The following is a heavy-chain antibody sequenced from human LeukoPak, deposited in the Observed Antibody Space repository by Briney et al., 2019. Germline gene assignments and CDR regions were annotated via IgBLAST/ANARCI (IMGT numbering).Heavy chain of an antibody. CDR2: ISAYNGNT. D-gene: IGHD5-24*01. V-gene: IGHV1-18*01. CDR3: ARGLQENLAWLQAFSAFDI. CDR1: GYTFTSYG. Sequence: GASVKVSCKASGYTFTSYGISWVRQAPGQGLGWMGWISAYNGNTHYAQKVQGRVTMTADTSTSTAYMELRSLRSDDTAVYYCARGLQENLAWLQAFSAFDIWGQGTMVTVSS. J-gene: IGHJ3*02.